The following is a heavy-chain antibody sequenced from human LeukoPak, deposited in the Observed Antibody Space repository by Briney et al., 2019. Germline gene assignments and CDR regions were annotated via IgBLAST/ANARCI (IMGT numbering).Heavy chain of an antibody. CDR3: ARDLLGS. V-gene: IGHV3-9*01. J-gene: IGHJ5*02. CDR1: GFTFDDYA. Sequence: PGRSLRLSCAASGFTFDDYAMHWVRQAPGKGLEWVSGINWNGDSVNYADSVKGRFTISRDNAKNSPYLRMNSLRAEDTALYYCARDLLGSWGQGTLVTVSS. CDR2: INWNGDSV.